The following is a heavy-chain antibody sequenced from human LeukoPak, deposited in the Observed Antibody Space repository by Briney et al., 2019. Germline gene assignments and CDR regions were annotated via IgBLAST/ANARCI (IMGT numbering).Heavy chain of an antibody. V-gene: IGHV3-33*08. J-gene: IGHJ4*02. CDR2: IWYDGSNK. D-gene: IGHD6-13*01. Sequence: GGSLSLSCSASEFTFSSYGMHWVRQAPGKGLEWVAVIWYDGSNKYYADSVKGRFTISRDNSKNTLYLQMNSLRAEDTAVYYCARGTAAGRREFNFDYWGQGTLVSVSS. CDR1: EFTFSSYG. CDR3: ARGTAAGRREFNFDY.